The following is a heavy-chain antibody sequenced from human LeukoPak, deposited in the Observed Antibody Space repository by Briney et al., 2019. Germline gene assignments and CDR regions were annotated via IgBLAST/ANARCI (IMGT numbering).Heavy chain of an antibody. V-gene: IGHV3-53*01. CDR1: GFTVSSNY. CDR3: ARDSRMTTVTTYHAFDI. D-gene: IGHD4-17*01. Sequence: GGSLRLSCAASGFTVSSNYMSWARQAPGKGLEWVSVIYSGGSTYYADSVKGRFTISRDNSKNTLYLQMNSLRAEDTAVYYCARDSRMTTVTTYHAFDIWGQGTMVTVSS. J-gene: IGHJ3*02. CDR2: IYSGGST.